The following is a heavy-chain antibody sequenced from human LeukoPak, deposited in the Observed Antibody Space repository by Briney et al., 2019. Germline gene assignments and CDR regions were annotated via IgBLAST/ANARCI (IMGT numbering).Heavy chain of an antibody. D-gene: IGHD3-22*01. Sequence: ASVKVSCKASGYTFTSYGISWVRQAPGQGLEWMGWISAYNGNANYAQKLQGRVTMTTDTSTSTAYMELRSLRSDDTAVYYCATDTGYYYYSSGYNVVVDYWGQGTLVTVSS. J-gene: IGHJ4*02. V-gene: IGHV1-18*01. CDR2: ISAYNGNA. CDR3: ATDTGYYYYSSGYNVVVDY. CDR1: GYTFTSYG.